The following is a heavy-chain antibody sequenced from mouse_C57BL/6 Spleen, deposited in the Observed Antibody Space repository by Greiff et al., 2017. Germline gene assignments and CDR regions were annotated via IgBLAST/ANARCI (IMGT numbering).Heavy chain of an antibody. J-gene: IGHJ2*01. V-gene: IGHV1-82*01. Sequence: QVHVKQSGPELVKPGASVKISCKASGYAFSSSWMNWVKQRPGKGLEWIGRIYPGDGDTNYNGKFKGKATLTADKSSSTAYMQLSSLTSEDSAVYFCARFLYDYDEYYFDYWGQGTTLTVSS. D-gene: IGHD2-4*01. CDR2: IYPGDGDT. CDR1: GYAFSSSW. CDR3: ARFLYDYDEYYFDY.